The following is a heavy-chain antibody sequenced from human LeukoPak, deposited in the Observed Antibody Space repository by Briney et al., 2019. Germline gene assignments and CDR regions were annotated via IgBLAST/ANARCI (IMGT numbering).Heavy chain of an antibody. D-gene: IGHD2-2*01. CDR1: GFTVSSKY. V-gene: IGHV3-23*01. Sequence: PGGSLRLSCAASGFTVSSKYMSWVRQAPGKGLEWVSAISGSGGSTYYADSVKGRFTISRDNSKNTLYLQMNSLRAEDTAVYYCAKWAVPAAIFYYYYYMDVWGKGTTVTVSS. CDR2: ISGSGGST. CDR3: AKWAVPAAIFYYYYYMDV. J-gene: IGHJ6*03.